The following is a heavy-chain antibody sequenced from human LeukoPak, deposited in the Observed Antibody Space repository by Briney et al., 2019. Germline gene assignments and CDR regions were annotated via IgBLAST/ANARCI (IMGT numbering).Heavy chain of an antibody. J-gene: IGHJ4*02. CDR3: ARAYFDILTGYSPLSDY. Sequence: ASVKVSCKASGYTFTGYYMHWVRQAPGQGLEWMGWINPNSSGTDYAQKFQGRVTMTRDTSITTAYMVLSRLRSDDTAVYFCARAYFDILTGYSPLSDYWGQGTLVTVSS. CDR1: GYTFTGYY. D-gene: IGHD3-9*01. CDR2: INPNSSGT. V-gene: IGHV1-2*02.